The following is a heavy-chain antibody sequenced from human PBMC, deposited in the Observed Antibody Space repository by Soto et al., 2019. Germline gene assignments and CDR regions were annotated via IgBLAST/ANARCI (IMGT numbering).Heavy chain of an antibody. CDR2: INHSGST. J-gene: IGHJ5*02. D-gene: IGHD3-9*01. Sequence: QVQLQQWGAGLLKPSETLSLTCAVYGGSFSGYYWSWIRQPPGKGLEWIGEINHSGSTNYNPSLKGRVTISVDTSKNQFSLKLSSVTAADTAVYYCARGKKGRYDILTGYPTRSNWFDPWGQGTLVTVSS. CDR1: GGSFSGYY. V-gene: IGHV4-34*01. CDR3: ARGKKGRYDILTGYPTRSNWFDP.